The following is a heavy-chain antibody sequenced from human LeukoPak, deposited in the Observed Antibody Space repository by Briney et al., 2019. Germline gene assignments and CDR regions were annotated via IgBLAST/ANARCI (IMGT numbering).Heavy chain of an antibody. J-gene: IGHJ3*02. Sequence: SETLSLTCTVSGGSIKTFYWTWIRQPAGKGLEWIGRVFTSGSTNYNPSLKSRVTMSVDTSKNQFSLNLSSVTAEDTALYYCAREGDIEQQQSPPAATAAVAFDIWGQGTMVTVSS. CDR2: VFTSGST. CDR3: AREGDIEQQQSPPAATAAVAFDI. V-gene: IGHV4-4*07. CDR1: GGSIKTFY. D-gene: IGHD6-13*01.